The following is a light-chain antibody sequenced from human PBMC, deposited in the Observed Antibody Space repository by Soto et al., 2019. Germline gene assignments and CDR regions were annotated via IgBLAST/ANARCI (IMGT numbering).Light chain of an antibody. Sequence: EIVLTQSPGTLSLSPGERATLSCRASQSVSSSYLAWYQQKPGQAPRLLIYGASRKATGIPDRCSGSGSGTYVTLTISRREHGDVAVCYCQQYGSSLRTFGQGTRV. J-gene: IGKJ1*01. CDR2: GAS. CDR3: QQYGSSLRT. V-gene: IGKV3-20*01. CDR1: QSVSSSY.